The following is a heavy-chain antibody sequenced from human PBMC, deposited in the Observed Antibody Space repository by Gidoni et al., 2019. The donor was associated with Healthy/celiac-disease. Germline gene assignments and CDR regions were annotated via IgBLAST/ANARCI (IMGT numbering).Heavy chain of an antibody. CDR3: AKGDSIVGATSGYFDY. D-gene: IGHD1-26*01. CDR1: GFTFDDSA. V-gene: IGHV3-9*01. Sequence: EVQLVQSGGGSVQPGRSLRLSCAASGFTFDDSAMHWVRQAPGKGLEWVSGISWNSGSIGYADSVKGRFTISRDNAKNSLYLQMNSLRAEDTALYYCAKGDSIVGATSGYFDYWGQGTLVTVSS. CDR2: ISWNSGSI. J-gene: IGHJ4*02.